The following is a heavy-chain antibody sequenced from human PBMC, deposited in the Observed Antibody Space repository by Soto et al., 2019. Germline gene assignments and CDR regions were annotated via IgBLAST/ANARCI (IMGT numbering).Heavy chain of an antibody. CDR3: ARERAQIDS. J-gene: IGHJ4*02. V-gene: IGHV3-33*01. Sequence: QVQLVESGGGVVQPGRSLRLSCAASGFTFSNYGMQWVRQAPGKGLEWVAVIWHDGTNQYYGESVKGRFTISRDNSNNTLYLQLNSLRAEDTAVYFCARERAQIDSWGQGTLVTVSS. CDR2: IWHDGTNQ. CDR1: GFTFSNYG.